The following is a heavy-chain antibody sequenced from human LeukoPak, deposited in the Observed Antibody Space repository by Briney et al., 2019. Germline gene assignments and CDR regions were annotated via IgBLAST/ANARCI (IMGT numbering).Heavy chain of an antibody. J-gene: IGHJ5*02. D-gene: IGHD3-22*01. CDR1: GYTLTGYY. V-gene: IGHV1-2*02. CDR3: ARARRFGIRGSGYYYRGLVEQHTSFDP. Sequence: ASVKVSCKASGYTLTGYYMHWVRQAPGQGLEWMGWINPNSGGTNYAQKFQGRVTMTRDTTISPAYTEVSALRSDHTAVYYCARARRFGIRGSGYYYRGLVEQHTSFDPWGQGTLVTVSS. CDR2: INPNSGGT.